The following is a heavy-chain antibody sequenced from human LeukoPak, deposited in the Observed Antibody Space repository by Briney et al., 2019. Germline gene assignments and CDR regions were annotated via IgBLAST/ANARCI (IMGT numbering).Heavy chain of an antibody. CDR3: ARDYFWRFDP. V-gene: IGHV4-59*12. D-gene: IGHD3-3*01. Sequence: PSETLSLTCTVSGGSISSYYWSWIRQPPGKGLEWIGSIYYSGSTYYNPSLKSRVTISVDTSKNQFSLKLSSVTAADTAVYYCARDYFWRFDPWGQGTLVTVSS. J-gene: IGHJ5*02. CDR2: IYYSGST. CDR1: GGSISSYY.